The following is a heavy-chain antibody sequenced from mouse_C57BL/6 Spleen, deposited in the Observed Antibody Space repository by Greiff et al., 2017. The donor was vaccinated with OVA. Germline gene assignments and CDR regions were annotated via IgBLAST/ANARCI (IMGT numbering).Heavy chain of an antibody. CDR3: TRKGQLRLWFAY. D-gene: IGHD3-2*02. CDR1: GYTFTDYE. V-gene: IGHV1-15*01. Sequence: QVHVKQSGAELVRPGASVTLSCKASGYTFTDYEMHWVKQTPVHGLEWIGAIDPETGGTAYNQKFKGKAILTADKSSSTAYMELRSLTSEDSAVYYCTRKGQLRLWFAYWGQGTLVTVSA. CDR2: IDPETGGT. J-gene: IGHJ3*01.